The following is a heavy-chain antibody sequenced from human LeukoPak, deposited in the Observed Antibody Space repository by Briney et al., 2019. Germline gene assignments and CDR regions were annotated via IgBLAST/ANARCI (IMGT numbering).Heavy chain of an antibody. CDR1: GFTFSSYG. Sequence: SGGSLRLSCAASGFTFSSYGMHWVRQAPGKGLEWVAVIGYDGRNKYYADSVKGRFIISRDNSKNTLYLQMNILRAEDTAVYCCARDMEQWLVQDWYFDLWGRGTLVTVSS. D-gene: IGHD6-19*01. J-gene: IGHJ2*01. V-gene: IGHV3-33*01. CDR2: IGYDGRNK. CDR3: ARDMEQWLVQDWYFDL.